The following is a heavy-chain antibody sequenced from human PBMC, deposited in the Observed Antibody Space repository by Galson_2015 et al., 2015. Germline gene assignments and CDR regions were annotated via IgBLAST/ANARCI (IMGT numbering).Heavy chain of an antibody. D-gene: IGHD3-10*01. V-gene: IGHV3-53*01. CDR3: ARERGRGWYGGDYYMDV. CDR1: GFTVSSNY. J-gene: IGHJ6*03. CDR2: IYSGGST. Sequence: SLRLSCAASGFTVSSNYMSWVRQAPGKGLEWVSVIYSGGSTYYADSVKGRFTISRDNSKNTLYLQMNSLRAEDTAVYYCARERGRGWYGGDYYMDVWGKGTTVTVSS.